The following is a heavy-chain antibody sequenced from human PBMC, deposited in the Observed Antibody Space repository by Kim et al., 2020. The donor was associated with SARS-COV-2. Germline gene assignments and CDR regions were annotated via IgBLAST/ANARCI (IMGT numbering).Heavy chain of an antibody. CDR2: T. D-gene: IGHD1-26*01. V-gene: IGHV4-39*01. Sequence: TYYDPSLKRRVTISVDTSKTQFSLKLSSVAAACAAVYYCACLGGATTGDYWGQGTLVTVSS. CDR3: ACLGGATTGDY. J-gene: IGHJ4*02.